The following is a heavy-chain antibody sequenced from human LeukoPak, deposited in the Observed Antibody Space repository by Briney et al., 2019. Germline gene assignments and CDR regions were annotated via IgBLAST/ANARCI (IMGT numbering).Heavy chain of an antibody. CDR3: ARVSKPIRDYGDYYP. D-gene: IGHD4-17*01. CDR2: IKQDGSEK. V-gene: IGHV3-7*01. CDR1: GFIFSNYW. J-gene: IGHJ5*02. Sequence: PGGSLRLSCAVSGFIFSNYWMSWVRQAPGKGLEWVANIKQDGSEKYYVDSVKGRFAISRDNAKNSLYLQMSSLRAEDTAVYYCARVSKPIRDYGDYYPWGQGTLVTVSS.